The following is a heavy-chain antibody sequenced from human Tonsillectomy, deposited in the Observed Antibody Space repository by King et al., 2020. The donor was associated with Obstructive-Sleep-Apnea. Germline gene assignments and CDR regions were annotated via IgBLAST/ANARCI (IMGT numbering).Heavy chain of an antibody. CDR2: IYGDGSST. D-gene: IGHD6-19*01. J-gene: IGHJ6*02. Sequence: VQLVESGGGFVQPGGSLRLSCAASGFTFNIYWMHWVRQAPGKGPVWVSNIYGDGSSTTYADAVKGRFTISRDNAKNTLHLQMNSLRAEDTAVYYCARDRLYGMDLWGQGTTVTVSS. V-gene: IGHV3-74*01. CDR3: ARDRLYGMDL. CDR1: GFTFNIYW.